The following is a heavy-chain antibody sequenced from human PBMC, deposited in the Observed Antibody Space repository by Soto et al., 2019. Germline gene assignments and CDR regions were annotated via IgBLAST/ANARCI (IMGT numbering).Heavy chain of an antibody. CDR3: ASSLVDTAMVTGFYYFDY. CDR1: GGSISSSNW. D-gene: IGHD5-18*01. CDR2: IYHSGST. Sequence: SETLSLTCAVSGGSISSSNWWSWVRQPPGKGLEWIGEIYHSGSTNYNPSLKSRVTISVDKSKNQFSLKLSSVTAADTAVYYCASSLVDTAMVTGFYYFDYWGQGTLVTVSS. J-gene: IGHJ4*02. V-gene: IGHV4-4*02.